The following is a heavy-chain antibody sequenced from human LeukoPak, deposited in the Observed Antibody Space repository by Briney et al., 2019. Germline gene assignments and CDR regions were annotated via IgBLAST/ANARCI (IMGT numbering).Heavy chain of an antibody. CDR2: ISPRGGGT. V-gene: IGHV3-23*01. CDR1: GLTFSNHG. CDR3: AKGYGWEASYYYYYMDV. J-gene: IGHJ6*03. D-gene: IGHD1-26*01. Sequence: GGSLRLSCAASGLTFSNHGMNWVRQAPGKGLEWLSGISPRGGGTYYADSVKGRFTISRDNSKNTLYLQMNSLRAEDTAVYYCAKGYGWEASYYYYYMDVWGKGTTVTISS.